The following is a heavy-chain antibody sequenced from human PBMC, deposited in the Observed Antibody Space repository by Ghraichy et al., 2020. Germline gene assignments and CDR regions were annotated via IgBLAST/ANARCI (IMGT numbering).Heavy chain of an antibody. D-gene: IGHD3-10*01. J-gene: IGHJ4*02. CDR2: IYYSGST. CDR1: GGSMSTYY. CDR3: ARYYYESGSQRRHFDY. V-gene: IGHV4-59*01. Sequence: SETLSLTCTVSGGSMSTYYWSWIRQPPGKGLEWIGYIYYSGSTNCNPSLKSRVTILVDMSKNQFSLKLSSVTPADTAIYYCARYYYESGSQRRHFDYWGQGTLVTVSS.